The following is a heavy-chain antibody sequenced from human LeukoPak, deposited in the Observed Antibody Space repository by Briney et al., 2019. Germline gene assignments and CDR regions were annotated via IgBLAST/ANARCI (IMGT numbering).Heavy chain of an antibody. J-gene: IGHJ3*02. CDR1: GYTFTDYY. V-gene: IGHV1-2*02. CDR2: INPNNGDT. CDR3: ARGGSGWADAFDI. D-gene: IGHD6-19*01. Sequence: GASVKVSCKASGYTFTDYYMHWVRQAPGQGLEWMGWINPNNGDTYCVQKFQGRVTMTRDTSISTAYMELSRLRFDDTAVYYCARGGSGWADAFDIWGQGTMVTVSS.